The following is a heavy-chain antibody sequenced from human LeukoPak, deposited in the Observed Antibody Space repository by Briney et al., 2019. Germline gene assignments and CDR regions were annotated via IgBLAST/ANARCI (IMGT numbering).Heavy chain of an antibody. CDR1: GGSISSYY. CDR3: ARGISSIVGLDAFDI. V-gene: IGHV4-59*01. D-gene: IGHD6-13*01. CDR2: IYYSGST. Sequence: KPSETLSLTCTVSGGSISSYYWSWIRQSSGKGLEWIGYIYYSGSTNYNPSLKSRVTISVDMSKNQFSLKLSSVTAADTAVYYCARGISSIVGLDAFDIWGQGTMVTVSS. J-gene: IGHJ3*02.